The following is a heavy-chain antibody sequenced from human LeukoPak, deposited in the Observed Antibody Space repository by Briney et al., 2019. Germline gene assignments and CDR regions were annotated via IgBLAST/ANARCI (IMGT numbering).Heavy chain of an antibody. J-gene: IGHJ4*02. V-gene: IGHV3-53*01. Sequence: GGSLRLSCAASGVTVSSSYMSWVRQAPGKGLEWVSVIFSDGRTYYADSVKGRFTISRDNSKNTLYLQMNSLRAEDTAVYYCARDDRWNDGVGFDYWGQGTLVTVSS. CDR1: GVTVSSSY. CDR2: IFSDGRT. D-gene: IGHD1-1*01. CDR3: ARDDRWNDGVGFDY.